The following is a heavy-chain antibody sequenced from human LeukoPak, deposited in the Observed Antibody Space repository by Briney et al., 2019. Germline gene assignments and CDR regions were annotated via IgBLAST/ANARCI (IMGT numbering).Heavy chain of an antibody. V-gene: IGHV3-30*03. D-gene: IGHD5-24*01. CDR1: GFTFSSYG. J-gene: IGHJ4*02. CDR2: ISYDGSNK. CDR3: ARIRDDYNPLDY. Sequence: GGSLRLCCAASGFTFSSYGMHWVRQAPGKGLEWVAVISYDGSNKYYADSVKGRFTISRDNSKNTLYLQMNSLRAEDTAVYYCARIRDDYNPLDYWGQGTLVTVSS.